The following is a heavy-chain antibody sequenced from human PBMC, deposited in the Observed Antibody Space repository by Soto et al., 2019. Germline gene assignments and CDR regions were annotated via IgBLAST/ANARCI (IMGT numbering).Heavy chain of an antibody. Sequence: SETLSLTCTVSGGSISSYYWSWIRQPPGKGLEWIGYIYYSGSTNYNPSLKSRVTISVDTSKNQFSLKLSSVTAADTAVYYCARTLGGNYCSSTSCDEGWFDPWGQGTLVTVSS. CDR3: ARTLGGNYCSSTSCDEGWFDP. V-gene: IGHV4-59*01. CDR1: GGSISSYY. J-gene: IGHJ5*02. D-gene: IGHD2-2*01. CDR2: IYYSGST.